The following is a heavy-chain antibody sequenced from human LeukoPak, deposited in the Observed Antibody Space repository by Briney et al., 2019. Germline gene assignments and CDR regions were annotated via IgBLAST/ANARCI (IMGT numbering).Heavy chain of an antibody. CDR1: GGSFSGYY. Sequence: NPSETLSLTCAVYGGSFSGYYWSWIRQPPGKGLEWIGEINHSGSTNYNPSLKSRVTISVDTSKNQFSLKLSSVTAADTAVHYCARVNGYCSGGSCYDAFDIWGQGTMVTVSS. V-gene: IGHV4-34*01. CDR2: INHSGST. D-gene: IGHD2-15*01. J-gene: IGHJ3*02. CDR3: ARVNGYCSGGSCYDAFDI.